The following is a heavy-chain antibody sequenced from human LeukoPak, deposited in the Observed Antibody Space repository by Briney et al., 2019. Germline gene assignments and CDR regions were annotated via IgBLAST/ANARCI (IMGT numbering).Heavy chain of an antibody. D-gene: IGHD2-2*01. Sequence: PSETLSLTCTVSGGSISSYYWSWIRQPPGKGLEWIGYIYYSGSTNYNPSLKSRVTISVDTSKNQLSLKLSSVTAADTAVYYCARGKYQLRYYFDYWGQGTLVTVSS. J-gene: IGHJ4*02. CDR2: IYYSGST. CDR3: ARGKYQLRYYFDY. V-gene: IGHV4-59*01. CDR1: GGSISSYY.